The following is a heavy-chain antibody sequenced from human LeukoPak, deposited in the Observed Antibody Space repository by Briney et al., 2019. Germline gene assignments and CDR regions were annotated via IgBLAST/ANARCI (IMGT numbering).Heavy chain of an antibody. CDR3: ARPPGYCSGGSCYSLRMYYYYYMDV. J-gene: IGHJ6*03. CDR2: IKQDGSEK. D-gene: IGHD2-15*01. CDR1: GFTFSSYW. Sequence: GGSLRLSCAASGFTFSSYWMSLVRQAPGKGLGWVANIKQDGSEKYYVDSVKGRFTISRDNAKNSLYLQMNSLRAEDTAVYYCARPPGYCSGGSCYSLRMYYYYYMDVWGKGTTVTVSS. V-gene: IGHV3-7*01.